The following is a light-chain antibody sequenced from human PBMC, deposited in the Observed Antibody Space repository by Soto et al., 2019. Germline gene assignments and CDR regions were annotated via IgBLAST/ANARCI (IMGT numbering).Light chain of an antibody. CDR1: ESVNIY. V-gene: IGKV3-15*01. CDR3: QKYNTWPRT. Sequence: EIVFTHSPAALALSPVEGATRSFRASESVNIYVAWYQQKPGQAPRLLIIGASERVTTIPARFSGSGSGTEFTLSISSLQSDDFAVYYCQKYNTWPRTFGQGTTVDIK. CDR2: GAS. J-gene: IGKJ1*01.